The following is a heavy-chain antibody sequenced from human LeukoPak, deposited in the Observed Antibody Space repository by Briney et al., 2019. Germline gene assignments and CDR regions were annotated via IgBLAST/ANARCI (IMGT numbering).Heavy chain of an antibody. V-gene: IGHV4-61*02. CDR1: GGSLSSGTFY. D-gene: IGHD6-6*01. CDR3: ARGLATRPDWFDH. J-gene: IGHJ5*02. Sequence: PSETLSLTCTVSGGSLSSGTFYWSWIRQPAGKGLEWIGRIHTSGSANSNPSLKSRVTISVDTSKNQLSLNLTSVTAADTAVYYCARGLATRPDWFDHWGQGTLVTVSS. CDR2: IHTSGSA.